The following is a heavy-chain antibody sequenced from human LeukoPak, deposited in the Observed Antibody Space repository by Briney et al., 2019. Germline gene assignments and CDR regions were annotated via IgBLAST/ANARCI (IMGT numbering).Heavy chain of an antibody. J-gene: IGHJ4*02. D-gene: IGHD3-22*01. Sequence: GGSLRLSRVASGFTFRSYGIHWVRQAPGKGLEWLAFIWYDEITKNYADSVKGRFTISRDNSKNTLYVQMTSLRPDDTAVYYCAKDSSDYYFDYWGQGTLVTVSS. CDR1: GFTFRSYG. CDR3: AKDSSDYYFDY. CDR2: IWYDEITK. V-gene: IGHV3-30*02.